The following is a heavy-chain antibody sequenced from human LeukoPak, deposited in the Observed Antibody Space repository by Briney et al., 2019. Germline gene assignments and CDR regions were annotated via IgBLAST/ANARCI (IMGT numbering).Heavy chain of an antibody. D-gene: IGHD6-13*01. J-gene: IGHJ5*01. Sequence: PSETLSLTCTVSRVSIRTADYYWAWVRQPPGEGLEWLVSIYFSGTPYFNPSLKSRVAVSIDTSKNQFSLKVTSVNASDTAVYFCARTSSWYAGAWFASWGQGTLVTVSS. V-gene: IGHV4-39*01. CDR3: ARTSSWYAGAWFAS. CDR1: RVSIRTADYY. CDR2: IYFSGTP.